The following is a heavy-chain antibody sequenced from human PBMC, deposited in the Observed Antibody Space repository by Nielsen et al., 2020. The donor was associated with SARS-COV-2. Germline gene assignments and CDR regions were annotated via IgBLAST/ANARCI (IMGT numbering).Heavy chain of an antibody. D-gene: IGHD3-10*01. CDR2: ISYDGSNK. J-gene: IGHJ5*02. CDR3: AREYYYGSGSYYKKSNWFDP. Sequence: WLRQPPGKGLEWVAVISYDGSNKYYADSVKGRFTISRDNPKNTLYLQMNSLRAEDTAVYYCAREYYYGSGSYYKKSNWFDPWGQGTLVTVSS. V-gene: IGHV3-30*14.